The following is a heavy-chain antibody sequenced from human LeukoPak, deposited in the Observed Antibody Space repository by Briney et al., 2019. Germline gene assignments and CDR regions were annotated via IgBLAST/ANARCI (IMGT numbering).Heavy chain of an antibody. Sequence: GGSLRLSCAASGFIVSSRAMSWVRQAPGKGLEWVSTISNSGYNTLYADSVKGRFTISRDNSQNTLYLQMSSLRAEDTALYYCARHDGSSFIYYVDHWGQGALVTVSS. V-gene: IGHV3-23*01. CDR1: GFIVSSRA. D-gene: IGHD1-26*01. J-gene: IGHJ4*02. CDR3: ARHDGSSFIYYVDH. CDR2: ISNSGYNT.